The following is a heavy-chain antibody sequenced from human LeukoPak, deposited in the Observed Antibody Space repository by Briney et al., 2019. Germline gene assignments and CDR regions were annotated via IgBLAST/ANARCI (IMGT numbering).Heavy chain of an antibody. Sequence: SETLSLTCTVSGGSISSSSYYWGWIRQPPGKGLEWIGSIYYSGSTYYNPSLKSRVTISVDTSKNQFSLKLSSVTAADTAVYYCARGDYGDAEDYWGQGALVTVSS. D-gene: IGHD4-17*01. J-gene: IGHJ4*02. V-gene: IGHV4-39*07. CDR2: IYYSGST. CDR1: GGSISSSSYY. CDR3: ARGDYGDAEDY.